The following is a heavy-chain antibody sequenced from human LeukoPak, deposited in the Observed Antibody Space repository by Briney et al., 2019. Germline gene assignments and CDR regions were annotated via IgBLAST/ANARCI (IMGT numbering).Heavy chain of an antibody. J-gene: IGHJ4*02. CDR3: ARRGGSGSYNLDY. CDR2: IYYSGST. V-gene: IGHV4-31*03. Sequence: SLSLTCTVSGGSISSGGYYWSWIRQHPGKGLEWIGYIYYSGSTFYYPSLKSRVTISVDTSKNQFSLKLSSVTAADTAVYYCARRGGSGSYNLDYWGQGTLVTV. CDR1: GGSISSGGYY. D-gene: IGHD3-10*01.